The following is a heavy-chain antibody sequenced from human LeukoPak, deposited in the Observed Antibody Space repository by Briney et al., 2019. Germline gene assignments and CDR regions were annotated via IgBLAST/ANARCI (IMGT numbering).Heavy chain of an antibody. Sequence: PSETLSLTCAVYGGSFSGYYWSWIRQPPGKGLEWIGEINHSGSTNYNPSLKSRVTISVDTSKNQFSLKLSSVTAADTAVYYCAGEYSSSSSPFDYWGQGTLVTVSS. V-gene: IGHV4-34*01. CDR1: GGSFSGYY. CDR3: AGEYSSSSSPFDY. CDR2: INHSGST. J-gene: IGHJ4*02. D-gene: IGHD6-6*01.